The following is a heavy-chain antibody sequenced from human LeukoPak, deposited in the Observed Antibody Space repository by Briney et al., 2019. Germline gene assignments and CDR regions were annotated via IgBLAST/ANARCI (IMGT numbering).Heavy chain of an antibody. V-gene: IGHV3-23*01. CDR3: ARVLSGFDY. CDR2: TSGSGGST. J-gene: IGHJ4*02. D-gene: IGHD1-26*01. CDR1: GFTFSSYA. Sequence: GGSLRLSCAASGFTFSSYAMSWVRQAPGKGLEWVSATSGSGGSTYYADSVKGRFTISRDNAKNSLYLQMNSLRAEDTAVYYCARVLSGFDYWGQGTLVTVSS.